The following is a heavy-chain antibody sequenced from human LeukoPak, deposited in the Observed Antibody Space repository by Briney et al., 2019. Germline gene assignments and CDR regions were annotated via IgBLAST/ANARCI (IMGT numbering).Heavy chain of an antibody. CDR1: GGSISSGGYY. Sequence: SETLSLTCTVSGGSISSGGYYWSWIRQHPGKGLEWIGYIYYSGSTYYNPSLKSRVTISVDTSKNQLSLKLSSVTAADTAVYYCARGDYDRGDYFDYWGQGTLVTVSS. D-gene: IGHD4-17*01. CDR3: ARGDYDRGDYFDY. V-gene: IGHV4-31*03. J-gene: IGHJ4*02. CDR2: IYYSGST.